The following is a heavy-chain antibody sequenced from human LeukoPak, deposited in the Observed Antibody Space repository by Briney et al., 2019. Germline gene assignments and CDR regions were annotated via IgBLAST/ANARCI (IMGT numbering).Heavy chain of an antibody. CDR3: ARQQGYDILTGYYFDY. V-gene: IGHV4-30-4*01. J-gene: IGHJ4*02. Sequence: PSQTLSLTCTVSGGSISSGDYYWSWIRQPPGKGPEWIGYIYYSGSTYYNPSLKSRVTISVDTSKNQFSLKLSSVTAADTAVYYCARQQGYDILTGYYFDYWGQGTLVTVSS. CDR2: IYYSGST. D-gene: IGHD3-9*01. CDR1: GGSISSGDYY.